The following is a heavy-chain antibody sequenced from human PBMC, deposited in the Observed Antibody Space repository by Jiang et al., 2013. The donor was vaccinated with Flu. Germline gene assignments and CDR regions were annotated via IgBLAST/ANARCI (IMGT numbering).Heavy chain of an antibody. J-gene: IGHJ6*02. D-gene: IGHD5-24*01. CDR3: ALEMATSNYYYYGMDV. CDR1: GFTFSSYW. Sequence: VQLVESGGGLVQPGGSLRLSCAASGFTFSSYWMHWVRQAPGKGLVWVSRINSDGSSTSYADSVKGRFTISRDNAKNTLYLQMNSLRAEDTAVYYCALEMATSNYYYYGMDVWGQGTTVTVSS. V-gene: IGHV3-74*01. CDR2: INSDGSST.